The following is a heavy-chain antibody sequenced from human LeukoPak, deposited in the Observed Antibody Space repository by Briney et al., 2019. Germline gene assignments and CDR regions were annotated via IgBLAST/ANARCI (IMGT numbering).Heavy chain of an antibody. V-gene: IGHV4-59*01. CDR2: IYYSGST. CDR3: ARLPIYSGSYYTVDY. D-gene: IGHD1-26*01. CDR1: GGSISSYY. J-gene: IGHJ4*02. Sequence: SETLSLTCTASGGSISSYYWSWIRPPPGKGLEWIGYIYYSGSTNYTPSLKSRVTISVDTSKNQFSLKLSSVTAADTAVYYCARLPIYSGSYYTVDYWGQGTLVTVSS.